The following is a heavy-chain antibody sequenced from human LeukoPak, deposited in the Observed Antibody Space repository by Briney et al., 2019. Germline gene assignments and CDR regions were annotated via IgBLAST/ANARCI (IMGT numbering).Heavy chain of an antibody. CDR1: GYTFTNYY. Sequence: ASVKVSCKASGYTFTNYYMHWVRQAPGQGLEWMGIINPSGGSTNYAQKFQGRVTMTRNTSISTAYMELSSLRSEDTAVYYCARGRGRKTIFGVVVSPDNGMEVWGQGTTVTVSS. CDR3: ARGRGRKTIFGVVVSPDNGMEV. CDR2: INPSGGST. D-gene: IGHD3-3*01. V-gene: IGHV1-46*01. J-gene: IGHJ6*02.